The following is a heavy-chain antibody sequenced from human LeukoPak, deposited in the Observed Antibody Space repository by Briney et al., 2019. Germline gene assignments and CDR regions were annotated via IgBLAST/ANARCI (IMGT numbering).Heavy chain of an antibody. CDR1: GDSISSGDYY. D-gene: IGHD1-14*01. J-gene: IGHJ4*02. Sequence: SQTLSLTCTVSGDSISSGDYYWSWIRQPPGKGLEWIGYIYYSGSTYYNPSLKSRVTMSVDTSKNQFSLKLSSVTAADTAVYYCSGGSGITDYWGQGTLVTVSS. V-gene: IGHV4-30-4*01. CDR3: SGGSGITDY. CDR2: IYYSGST.